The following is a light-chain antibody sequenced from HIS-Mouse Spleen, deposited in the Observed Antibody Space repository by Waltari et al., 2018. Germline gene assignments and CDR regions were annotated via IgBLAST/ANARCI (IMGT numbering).Light chain of an antibody. Sequence: SYELTQPPSVSVSPGQTARITCSGDALPKKYAYWYQQQSGQAPVLVIYEDSKRPPGIPERLYGSSSGTMATLTISGAQVEDEADYYCYSTDSSGNHRVFGGGTKLTVL. CDR1: ALPKKY. V-gene: IGLV3-10*01. CDR2: EDS. CDR3: YSTDSSGNHRV. J-gene: IGLJ2*01.